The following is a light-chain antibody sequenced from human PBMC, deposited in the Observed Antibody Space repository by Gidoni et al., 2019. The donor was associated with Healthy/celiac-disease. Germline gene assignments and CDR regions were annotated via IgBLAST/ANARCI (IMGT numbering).Light chain of an antibody. CDR3: QKYNNWPPWT. CDR2: GAS. Sequence: LVLTQSPATLSVSPGERATLSCRASQSVSSNLAWYQQKPGQAPRLLIDGASTRATGIPARLSGSGSGTEFTLTISSLQSEDFAVYYCQKYNNWPPWTFGQGTKVEIK. J-gene: IGKJ1*01. V-gene: IGKV3-15*01. CDR1: QSVSSN.